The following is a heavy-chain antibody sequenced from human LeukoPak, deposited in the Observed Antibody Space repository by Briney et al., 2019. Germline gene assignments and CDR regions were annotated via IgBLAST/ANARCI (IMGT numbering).Heavy chain of an antibody. J-gene: IGHJ3*02. CDR1: GFTFSDYY. D-gene: IGHD3-3*01. CDR2: ISSSGSTI. CDR3: ARDWSEDDTTWGAFDI. V-gene: IGHV3-11*01. Sequence: PGGSLRLSCAASGFTFSDYYMSWIRQAPGKGLEWVSYISSSGSTIYYADSVKGRFTISRDNAKNSLYLQMNSLRAEDTAVYYCARDWSEDDTTWGAFDIWGQGTMVTVSS.